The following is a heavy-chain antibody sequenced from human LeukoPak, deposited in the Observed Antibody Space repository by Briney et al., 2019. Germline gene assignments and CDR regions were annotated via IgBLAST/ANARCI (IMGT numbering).Heavy chain of an antibody. D-gene: IGHD3-3*01. Sequence: GGSLRLSCAASGFTFSGYSMNWVRQAPGKGLEWVSSISSTSSYIFYADSVKGRFTISRDNAKNSLYLQMNSLRAEDTAVYYCARASDDFWSGSYFDYWGQGTLVTVSS. CDR2: ISSTSSYI. V-gene: IGHV3-21*01. CDR3: ARASDDFWSGSYFDY. CDR1: GFTFSGYS. J-gene: IGHJ4*02.